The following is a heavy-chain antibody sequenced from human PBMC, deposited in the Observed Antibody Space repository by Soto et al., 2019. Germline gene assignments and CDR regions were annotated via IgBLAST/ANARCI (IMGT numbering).Heavy chain of an antibody. CDR1: GFTFSSYS. CDR3: ARGSNDWYYYYYMDV. CDR2: ISSSSSYI. J-gene: IGHJ6*03. Sequence: EVQLVESGGGLVKPGGSLRLSCAASGFTFSSYSMNWVRQAPGKGLEWVSSISSSSSYIYYADSVKGRFTLSRDNAKNSLYLQMNSLRAEDTAVYYCARGSNDWYYYYYMDVWGKGTTVTVSS. V-gene: IGHV3-21*01. D-gene: IGHD1-1*01.